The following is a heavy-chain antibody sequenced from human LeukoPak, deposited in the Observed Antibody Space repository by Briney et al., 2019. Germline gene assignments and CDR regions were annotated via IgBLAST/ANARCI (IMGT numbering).Heavy chain of an antibody. CDR2: INFDGSAK. CDR1: GFTSSTDG. D-gene: IGHD1-20*01. V-gene: IGHV3-30*02. Sequence: GGSLRLSCAASGFTSSTDGIHWVRQAPGKRPEWVANINFDGSAKYYADSLKGRFTISRDNSKNTLYLEMNSLRVEDTAVYYCAKGVSGNSFYLDYWGQGTLVTVSS. J-gene: IGHJ4*02. CDR3: AKGVSGNSFYLDY.